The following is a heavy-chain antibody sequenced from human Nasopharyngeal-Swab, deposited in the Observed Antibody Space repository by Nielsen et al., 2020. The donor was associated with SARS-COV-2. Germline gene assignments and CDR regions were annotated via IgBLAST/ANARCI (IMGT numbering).Heavy chain of an antibody. D-gene: IGHD6-19*01. V-gene: IGHV3-72*01. CDR3: ARDGVAGTDYYYMDV. J-gene: IGHJ6*03. Sequence: WIRQPPGKGLEWVGRTRNKANSYTTEYAASVKGRFTISRDDSKNSLYLQMNSPKTEDTAVYYCARDGVAGTDYYYMDVWGKGTTVTVSS. CDR2: TRNKANSYTT.